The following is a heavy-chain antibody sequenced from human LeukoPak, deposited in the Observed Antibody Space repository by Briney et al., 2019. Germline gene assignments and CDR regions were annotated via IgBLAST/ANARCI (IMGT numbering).Heavy chain of an antibody. V-gene: IGHV3-7*01. CDR1: GFTFSSYW. D-gene: IGHD3-3*01. J-gene: IGHJ6*02. CDR2: INQDGSEK. CDR3: ARDGTYYDFWRALGMDV. Sequence: GGSLRLSCAASGFTFSSYWMSWVRQAPGKGLEGVANINQDGSEKYYVDSVKGRFTISRDNAKNSLYLQMNSLRAEDTAVYYCARDGTYYDFWRALGMDVWGQGTTVTVSS.